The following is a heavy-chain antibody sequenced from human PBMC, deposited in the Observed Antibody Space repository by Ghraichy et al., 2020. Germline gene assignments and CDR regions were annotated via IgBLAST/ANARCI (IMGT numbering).Heavy chain of an antibody. Sequence: SGPTLVKPTQTLTLTCTFSGFSLSTSGVGVGWIRQPPGKALEWLALIYWNDDKRYSPSLKSRLTITKDTSKNQVVLTMTNMDPVDTATYYCAHTYSSGWSRRYYFDYWGQGTLVTVSS. CDR3: AHTYSSGWSRRYYFDY. CDR1: GFSLSTSGVG. D-gene: IGHD6-19*01. V-gene: IGHV2-5*01. J-gene: IGHJ4*02. CDR2: IYWNDDK.